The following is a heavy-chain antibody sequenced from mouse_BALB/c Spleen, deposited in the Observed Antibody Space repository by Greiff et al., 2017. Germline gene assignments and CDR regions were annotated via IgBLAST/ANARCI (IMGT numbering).Heavy chain of an antibody. D-gene: IGHD3-3*01. J-gene: IGHJ3*01. Sequence: EVLLVESGGGLVKPGGSLKLSCAASGFTFSSYGMSWVRQTPDKRLEWVASISSGGSYTYYPDSVKGRFTISRDNAKNTLYLQMSSLKSEDTAMYYCGRRARGFAYWGQGTLVTVSA. CDR2: ISSGGSYT. CDR1: GFTFSSYG. V-gene: IGHV5-6*03. CDR3: GRRARGFAY.